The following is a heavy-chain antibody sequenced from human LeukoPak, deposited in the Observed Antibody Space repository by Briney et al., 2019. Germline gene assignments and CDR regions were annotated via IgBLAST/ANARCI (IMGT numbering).Heavy chain of an antibody. CDR2: INHSGST. D-gene: IGHD3-22*01. Sequence: SETLSLTCAVYGGSFSGYYWSWIRQPPGKGLEWIGEINHSGSTNYNPSLKSRVTISVDTSKNQFSLKLSSVTAADTAVYYCARTPTYYYDNSGYYYWGQGTLVTVSS. V-gene: IGHV4-34*01. CDR3: ARTPTYYYDNSGYYY. J-gene: IGHJ4*02. CDR1: GGSFSGYY.